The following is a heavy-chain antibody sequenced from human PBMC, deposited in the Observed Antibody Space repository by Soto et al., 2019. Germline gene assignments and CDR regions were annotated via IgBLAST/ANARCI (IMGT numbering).Heavy chain of an antibody. CDR1: GGSISSSSYY. D-gene: IGHD2-2*01. CDR2: IYYSGST. Sequence: SETLSLTCTVSGGSISSSSYYWGWIRQPPGKGLEWIGSIYYSGSTYYNPSLKSRVTISVDTSKNQFSLKLSSVTAADTVVFYCARSSSTSLGYLGYFDYWVQGSLVTVSP. J-gene: IGHJ4*02. V-gene: IGHV4-39*01. CDR3: ARSSSTSLGYLGYFDY.